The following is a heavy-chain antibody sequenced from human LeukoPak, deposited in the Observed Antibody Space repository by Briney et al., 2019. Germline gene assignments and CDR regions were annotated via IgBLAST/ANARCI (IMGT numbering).Heavy chain of an antibody. D-gene: IGHD6-13*01. J-gene: IGHJ4*02. CDR3: ARGYSSSWYYFDY. V-gene: IGHV4-59*01. CDR1: GGSISSYY. CDR2: IYYSGST. Sequence: SETLSLTCTVSGGSISSYYWSWIRQPPGKGLEWIGYIYYSGSTNYNPSLKSRVTISVDTSKNQFSLKLSSVTAADTAVYYCARGYSSSWYYFDYWGQGTLVTVSS.